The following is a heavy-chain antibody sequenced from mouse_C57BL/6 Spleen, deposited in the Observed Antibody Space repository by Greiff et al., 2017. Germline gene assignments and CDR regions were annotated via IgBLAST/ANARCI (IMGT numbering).Heavy chain of an antibody. CDR1: GYTFTSYW. D-gene: IGHD1-1*01. V-gene: IGHV1-72*01. Sequence: QVQLQQPGAELVKPGASVKLSCKASGYTFTSYWMHWVKQRPGRGLEWIGRIDPNSGGTKYNEKFKSKATLTVDKPSSTAYRQRSSLTSEDSAVYYCARSGITTVVANWYFDVWGTGTTVTVSS. CDR3: ARSGITTVVANWYFDV. J-gene: IGHJ1*03. CDR2: IDPNSGGT.